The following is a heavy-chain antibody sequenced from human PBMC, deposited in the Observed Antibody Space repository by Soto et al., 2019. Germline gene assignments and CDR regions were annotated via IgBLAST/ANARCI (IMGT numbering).Heavy chain of an antibody. Sequence: ESGGGLIQPGGSLRLSCAASGFTVSGNYMTWVRQAPGKGLDWVSVIYTGGSTYYADSVKGRFTISRDSSKNTLYLQMNSLRADDTAVYYCARDPGRTDAFDIWGRGTVVTVSP. CDR2: IYTGGST. CDR1: GFTVSGNY. J-gene: IGHJ3*02. V-gene: IGHV3-53*01. CDR3: ARDPGRTDAFDI.